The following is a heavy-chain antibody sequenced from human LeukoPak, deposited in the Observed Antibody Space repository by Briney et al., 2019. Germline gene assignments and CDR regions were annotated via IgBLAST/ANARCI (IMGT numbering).Heavy chain of an antibody. CDR3: ARAYDSSGYPH. CDR1: GYTFNSYA. V-gene: IGHV1-3*01. D-gene: IGHD3-22*01. J-gene: IGHJ4*02. Sequence: ASVKVSCKASGYTFNSYAMHWVRQAPGQRLEWMGWINAGNGNTKYSQKFQGRVTITRDTSASTAYMELSSLRSEDTAVYYCARAYDSSGYPHWGQGTLVTVSS. CDR2: INAGNGNT.